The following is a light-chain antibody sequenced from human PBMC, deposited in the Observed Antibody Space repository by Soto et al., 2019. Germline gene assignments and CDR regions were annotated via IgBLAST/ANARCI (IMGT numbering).Light chain of an antibody. J-gene: IGKJ1*01. V-gene: IGKV3-15*01. CDR3: QQYKNWPTWT. Sequence: EIVMTQSPATLSVSPGERATLSCRASQSVRSNLAWYQQKPGQAPRLLIYGASTRATGIPARFSGSGSGTEFTLTISSLQSEDFAVYYCQQYKNWPTWTFGQGNKVEI. CDR1: QSVRSN. CDR2: GAS.